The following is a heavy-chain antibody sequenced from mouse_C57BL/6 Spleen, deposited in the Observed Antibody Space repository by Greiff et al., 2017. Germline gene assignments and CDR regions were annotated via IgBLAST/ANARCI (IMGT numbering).Heavy chain of an antibody. CDR1: GFSLSTSGMG. V-gene: IGHV8-12*01. D-gene: IGHD2-2*01. Sequence: ESGPGILQSSQTLSLTCSFSGFSLSTSGMGVSWIRQPSGKGLEWLAHIYWEDDKRYNPSLKSRLTISKDTSRTQLFLKIASVDTADTATDYCARRNGYYIDYWGQGTTLTVSS. J-gene: IGHJ2*01. CDR2: IYWEDDK. CDR3: ARRNGYYIDY.